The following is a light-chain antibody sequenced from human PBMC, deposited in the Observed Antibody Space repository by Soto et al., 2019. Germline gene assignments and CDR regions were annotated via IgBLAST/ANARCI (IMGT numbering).Light chain of an antibody. J-gene: IGKJ5*01. CDR1: QSISRD. Sequence: DIQMTQSPFSLSASVGDRVTITCRASQSISRDLNWYQQKPGKAPNXLIYAASTLQSGVPSRFSGSGSGTDFTLTINSLQPEDFATYYCQQLNSYPITFGQGTRLEIK. CDR3: QQLNSYPIT. CDR2: AAS. V-gene: IGKV1-9*01.